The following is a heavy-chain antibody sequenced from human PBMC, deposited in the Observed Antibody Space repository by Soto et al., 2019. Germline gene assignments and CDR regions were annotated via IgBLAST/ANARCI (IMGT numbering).Heavy chain of an antibody. D-gene: IGHD3-9*01. V-gene: IGHV4-30-2*01. CDR2: IYHSGST. CDR3: AISPKVLLGVRYFEYYYYGMDV. CDR1: GGSISSGDYY. J-gene: IGHJ6*02. Sequence: SETLSLTCAVYGGSISSGDYYWSWIRQPPGKGLEWIGYIYHSGSTNYNPSLKSRVTISVDKSKNQFSLKLSSVTAADTAVYYCAISPKVLLGVRYFEYYYYGMDVWGQGTTVTVSS.